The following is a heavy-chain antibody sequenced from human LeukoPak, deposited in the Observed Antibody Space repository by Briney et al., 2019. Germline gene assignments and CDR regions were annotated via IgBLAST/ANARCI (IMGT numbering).Heavy chain of an antibody. CDR3: ARDQAGYNFY. J-gene: IGHJ4*02. Sequence: PSETLSLTCTVSGGSISSYYWSWIRQPPGKGLEWIGYIYYSGSTNYNPSLKGRVTISVDTSKNQFSLKLSSVTAADTAVYYCARDQAGYNFYWGQGTLVTVSS. V-gene: IGHV4-59*01. D-gene: IGHD5-24*01. CDR2: IYYSGST. CDR1: GGSISSYY.